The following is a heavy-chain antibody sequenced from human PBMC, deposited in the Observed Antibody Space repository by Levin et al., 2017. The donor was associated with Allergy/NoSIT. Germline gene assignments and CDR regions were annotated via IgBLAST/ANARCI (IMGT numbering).Heavy chain of an antibody. J-gene: IGHJ4*02. Sequence: ASETLSLTCAVSGYPIGSGFYWGWIRQPPGKGLEWIGSVHNSGTTYYNASLERRVTFSVDTSKNQFSLKLNSVTAADTAVYSCARAVGTSPYFFDYWGQGILVTVSS. D-gene: IGHD1-26*01. V-gene: IGHV4-38-2*01. CDR1: GYPIGSGFY. CDR2: VHNSGTT. CDR3: ARAVGTSPYFFDY.